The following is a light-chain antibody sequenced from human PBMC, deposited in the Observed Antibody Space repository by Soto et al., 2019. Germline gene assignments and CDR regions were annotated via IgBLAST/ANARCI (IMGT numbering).Light chain of an antibody. CDR2: DVS. J-gene: IGLJ2*01. V-gene: IGLV2-14*01. CDR3: SSYTSASTPLV. Sequence: QSALTQPASVSGSPGQSITISCTGTGSDVGGYNYVSWYQQHPGKAPKVMIYDVSNRPSGVSNRFSGSKSGNTVSLTISGLQADDEADYYCSSYTSASTPLVFGGGTKLTVL. CDR1: GSDVGGYNY.